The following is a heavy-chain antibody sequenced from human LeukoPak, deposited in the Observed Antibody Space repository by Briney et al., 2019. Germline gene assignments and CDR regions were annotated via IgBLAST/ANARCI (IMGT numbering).Heavy chain of an antibody. J-gene: IGHJ4*02. V-gene: IGHV3-74*01. D-gene: IGHD4-17*01. CDR1: GFGFSAYW. CDR3: IRADDGGYYAHY. Sequence: HTGGSLRLSCAASGFGFSAYWMHWVRQAPGKGLVWVSHIDADGTTNYADSVKGRFTISRDNARNTLYLQMNSLRAEDTAVYYCIRADDGGYYAHYWGPGTLVTVSS. CDR2: IDADGTT.